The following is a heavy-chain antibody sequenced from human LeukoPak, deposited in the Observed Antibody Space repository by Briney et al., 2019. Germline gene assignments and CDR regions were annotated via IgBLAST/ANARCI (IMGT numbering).Heavy chain of an antibody. Sequence: GGSLRLSCAASGFTFSSYGMHWVRQAPGKGLEWVAVISYDGSNKYYADSVKGRFTISRDNSKNTLYLQMNSLRAEDTAVYYCAKLQLWHDVFDIWGQGTMVTVSS. J-gene: IGHJ3*02. CDR2: ISYDGSNK. CDR1: GFTFSSYG. CDR3: AKLQLWHDVFDI. D-gene: IGHD5-18*01. V-gene: IGHV3-30*18.